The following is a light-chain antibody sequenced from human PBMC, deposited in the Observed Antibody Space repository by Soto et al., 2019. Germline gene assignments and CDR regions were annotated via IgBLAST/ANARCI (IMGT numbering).Light chain of an antibody. Sequence: QPVLTQPPSVSEAPRQRVTISCSGSSSNIGNNAVNWYQQLPGKAPKLLIYYDDLLPSGVSDRFSGSKSGTSASLAISGLQSEDEADYYCAAWDDSLNGVVFGGGTKLTVL. CDR3: AAWDDSLNGVV. CDR1: SSNIGNNA. V-gene: IGLV1-36*01. CDR2: YDD. J-gene: IGLJ2*01.